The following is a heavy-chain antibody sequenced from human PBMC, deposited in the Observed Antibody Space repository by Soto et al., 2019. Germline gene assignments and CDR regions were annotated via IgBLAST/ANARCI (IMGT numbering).Heavy chain of an antibody. Sequence: GASVKVSCKASGYTFTSYYMHWVRQAPGQGLEWMGIINPSGGSTSYAQKFQGRVTMTRDTSTSTVYMELSSLRSEDTAVYYCASAQLGSYYYYYGMDVWGQGTTVTVSS. CDR2: INPSGGST. V-gene: IGHV1-46*01. CDR3: ASAQLGSYYYYYGMDV. J-gene: IGHJ6*02. D-gene: IGHD1-26*01. CDR1: GYTFTSYY.